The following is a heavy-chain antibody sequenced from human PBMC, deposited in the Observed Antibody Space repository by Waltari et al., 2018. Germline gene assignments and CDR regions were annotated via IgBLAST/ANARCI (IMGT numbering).Heavy chain of an antibody. V-gene: IGHV4-4*07. D-gene: IGHD3-3*01. CDR2: IYTSGST. CDR1: GVPISSYY. CDR3: ARELRITIFGVVHYYYYMDV. Sequence: QVQLQESGPGLVQPSEALSLPCTVPGVPISSYYWSWIRQPAGKGPGWVGRIYTSGSTNYNPSLNSRVTMSVDTSKNQFSLKLSSVTAADTAVYYCARELRITIFGVVHYYYYMDVWGKGTTVTISS. J-gene: IGHJ6*03.